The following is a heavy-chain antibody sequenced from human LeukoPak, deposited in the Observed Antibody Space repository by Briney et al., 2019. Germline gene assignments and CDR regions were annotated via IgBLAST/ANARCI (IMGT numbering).Heavy chain of an antibody. CDR2: IYYSGST. CDR1: GGSISSSSYY. J-gene: IGHJ4*02. CDR3: ARGAPHGYCSGGSCYSDY. D-gene: IGHD2-15*01. V-gene: IGHV4-39*01. Sequence: PSQTLSLTCTVSGGSISSSSYYWGWLRQPPGKGLEWIGSIYYSGSTYYNPSLKSRVTISVDTSKNQFSLKLSSVTAADTAAYYCARGAPHGYCSGGSCYSDYWGQGTLVTVSS.